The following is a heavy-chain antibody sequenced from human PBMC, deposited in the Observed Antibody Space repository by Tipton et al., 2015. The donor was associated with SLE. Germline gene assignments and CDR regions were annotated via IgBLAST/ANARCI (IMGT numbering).Heavy chain of an antibody. CDR1: GGSISYYH. Sequence: TLSLTCTVSGGSISYYHWSWIRQSPGKGLEWIGYIYYTGNITFNPSLKSRVIISVDTSKNQFSLKLSSVTAADTAVYYCARHCQLYSFVYWGQGTLVTVSS. J-gene: IGHJ4*02. V-gene: IGHV4-59*07. CDR3: ARHCQLYSFVY. CDR2: IYYTGNI. D-gene: IGHD5-24*01.